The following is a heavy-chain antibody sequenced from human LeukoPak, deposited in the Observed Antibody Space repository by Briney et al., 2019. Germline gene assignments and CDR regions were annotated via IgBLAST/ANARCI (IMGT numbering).Heavy chain of an antibody. D-gene: IGHD3-3*01. V-gene: IGHV1-18*04. CDR3: ARVMYYDFWSGYYEFDY. CDR1: GYTFTGYY. J-gene: IGHJ4*02. Sequence: GASVKVSCKASGYTFTGYYMHWVRQAPGQGLEWMGWISAYNGNTNYAQKLQGRVTMTTDTSTSTAYMELRSLRSDDTAVYYCARVMYYDFWSGYYEFDYWGQGTLVTVSS. CDR2: ISAYNGNT.